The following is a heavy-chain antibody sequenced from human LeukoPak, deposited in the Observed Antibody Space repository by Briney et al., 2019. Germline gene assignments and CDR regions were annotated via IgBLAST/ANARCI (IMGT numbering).Heavy chain of an antibody. Sequence: ASVKVSCKASGYTFTSYGISWVRQAPGQGLEWMGWMNPNSGNTGYAQKFQGRVTMTRNTSISTAYMELSSLRSEDTAVYYCARARSGCSGGSCYYHYWGQGTLVTVSS. CDR3: ARARSGCSGGSCYYHY. D-gene: IGHD2-15*01. CDR1: GYTFTSYG. CDR2: MNPNSGNT. J-gene: IGHJ4*02. V-gene: IGHV1-8*02.